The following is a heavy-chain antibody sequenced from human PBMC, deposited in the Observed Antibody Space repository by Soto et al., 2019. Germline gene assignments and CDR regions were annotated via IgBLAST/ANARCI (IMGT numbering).Heavy chain of an antibody. Sequence: SETLSLTCAVYGGSFIGSYWSWIRQPPGKGLEWIGEINHGGSTNYNPSLKSRVTISVDTSKNQFSLKLSSVTAADTAVYYCARGRVKQQLVGPFSFFDYWGQGTLVTVSS. D-gene: IGHD6-13*01. CDR3: ARGRVKQQLVGPFSFFDY. J-gene: IGHJ4*02. CDR1: GGSFIGSY. CDR2: INHGGST. V-gene: IGHV4-34*01.